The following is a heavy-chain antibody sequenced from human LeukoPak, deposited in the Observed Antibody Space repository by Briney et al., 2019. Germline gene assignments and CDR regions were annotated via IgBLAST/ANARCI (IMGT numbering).Heavy chain of an antibody. D-gene: IGHD2-2*01. V-gene: IGHV3-7*01. CDR2: IKQVESEK. CDR1: GFTFSSYW. Sequence: PGGSLRHSCAPSGFTFSSYWMSWVRQAPGKGLEGVANIKQVESEKYYVDSVKGRFTISRDHAKNSLYLQMNSLRAEDTAVYYCAKAWMGYCSSTSCAVAFDIWGQGTMVTVSS. J-gene: IGHJ3*02. CDR3: AKAWMGYCSSTSCAVAFDI.